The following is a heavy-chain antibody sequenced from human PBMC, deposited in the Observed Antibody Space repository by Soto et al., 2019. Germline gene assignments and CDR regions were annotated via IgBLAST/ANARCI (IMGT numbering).Heavy chain of an antibody. V-gene: IGHV3-23*01. CDR1: GFTCSSYA. D-gene: IGHD6-19*01. Sequence: EVQLLESGGGLVQPGGSLRLSCAASGFTCSSYAMSWVRQAPGKGLEWVSAISGSGGSTYYADSVKGRFTIYRDNSKTAVYLQMNGLRAGETAVYYCANSYGGPPGYSSGFYLGQGTLVTVSS. CDR3: ANSYGGPPGYSSGFY. J-gene: IGHJ4*02. CDR2: ISGSGGST.